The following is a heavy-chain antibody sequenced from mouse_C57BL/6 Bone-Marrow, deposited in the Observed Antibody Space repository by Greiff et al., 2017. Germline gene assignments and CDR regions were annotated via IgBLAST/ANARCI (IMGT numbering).Heavy chain of an antibody. J-gene: IGHJ2*01. CDR1: GYTFTDYY. CDR2: INPYNGGP. V-gene: IGHV1-19*01. Sequence: EVQLQQSGPVLVKPGASVKMSCKASGYTFTDYYMNWVKQSHGKSLEWIGVINPYNGGPSYNQKFKGKATLTVDNASSTAYMELNSLTSEDSAVYYCARFHSNYPYWGQGTTLTVSS. CDR3: ARFHSNYPY. D-gene: IGHD2-5*01.